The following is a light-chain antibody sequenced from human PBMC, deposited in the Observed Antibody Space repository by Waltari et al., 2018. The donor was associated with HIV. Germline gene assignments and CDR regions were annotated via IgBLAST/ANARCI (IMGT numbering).Light chain of an antibody. V-gene: IGKV1-39*01. CDR3: QQSYSTTCT. J-gene: IGKJ1*01. CDR1: LNINNY. Sequence: DIQMTQPPSSLYASVGDRVTLTCLARLNINNYLNVYREKPGKAPKLLIFAASSLQRGVPSRFSGSGSGTAFTLTINNLQPEDFASYYCQQSYSTTCTFGQGTKVEIK. CDR2: AAS.